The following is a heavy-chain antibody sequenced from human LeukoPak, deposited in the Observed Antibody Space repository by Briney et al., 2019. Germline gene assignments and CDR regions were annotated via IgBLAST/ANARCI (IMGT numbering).Heavy chain of an antibody. Sequence: GGSLRLSCAASGFTFSSYGMSWVRQAPGKGLEWVSAISGSGGSTYYADSVKGRFTISRDNSKNTLYLQMNSLRAEDTAVYYCAKESGYCSSTSCYSRYYMDVWGKGTTVTISS. CDR3: AKESGYCSSTSCYSRYYMDV. CDR2: ISGSGGST. D-gene: IGHD2-2*03. CDR1: GFTFSSYG. V-gene: IGHV3-23*01. J-gene: IGHJ6*03.